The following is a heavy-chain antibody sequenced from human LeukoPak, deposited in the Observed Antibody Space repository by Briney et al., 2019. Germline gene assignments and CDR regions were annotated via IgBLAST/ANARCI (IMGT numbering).Heavy chain of an antibody. J-gene: IGHJ4*02. D-gene: IGHD1-26*01. V-gene: IGHV3-33*06. Sequence: GGSLRPSCAASGFSFSTYAMHWVRQAPGKGLDWVAMIWSDGSNEYYADSVKGRFTISRDNSKNTLYLQMNSLRAEDTAVYYCAKGMRWELPAYYFDYWGQGTLVTVSS. CDR2: IWSDGSNE. CDR3: AKGMRWELPAYYFDY. CDR1: GFSFSTYA.